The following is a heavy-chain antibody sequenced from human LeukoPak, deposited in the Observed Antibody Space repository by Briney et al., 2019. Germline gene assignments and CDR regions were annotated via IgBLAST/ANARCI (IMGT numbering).Heavy chain of an antibody. J-gene: IGHJ2*01. V-gene: IGHV3-74*01. D-gene: IGHD1-26*01. Sequence: PGGSLRLSCAASGFTFSSYWMHWVRQAPGKGLVWVSRINSDGSTTNYADSVKGRFTISRDNAKNTLYLQMNSLRAEDTAVYYCASRSLSGSTCYFALWGRGTLVTVSS. CDR3: ASRSLSGSTCYFAL. CDR1: GFTFSSYW. CDR2: INSDGSTT.